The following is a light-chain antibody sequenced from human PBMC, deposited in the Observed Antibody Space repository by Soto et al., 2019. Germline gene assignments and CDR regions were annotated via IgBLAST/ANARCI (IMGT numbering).Light chain of an antibody. CDR3: QQSYNTPRT. CDR2: AAS. Sequence: DIQMTQSPSSLSASVGDRVTITCRASQSISSYLNWYQQKPGKAPKLLIYAASSLQSGVQSRFSGSGSGTDFTLTISSLQPEDFATYYCQQSYNTPRTFGQGTKVEIK. J-gene: IGKJ1*01. V-gene: IGKV1-39*01. CDR1: QSISSY.